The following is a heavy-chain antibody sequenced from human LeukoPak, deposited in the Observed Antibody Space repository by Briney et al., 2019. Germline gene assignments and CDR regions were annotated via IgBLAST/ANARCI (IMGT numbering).Heavy chain of an antibody. D-gene: IGHD3-9*01. V-gene: IGHV3-7*04. CDR1: GFTFSTYW. J-gene: IGHJ4*02. Sequence: PGGSLRLSFAASGFTFSTYWMSWVRQAPGKGLEWVANIKQDGSEKYYVDSAKGRFTISRDNAKNSLYLQMNSLRAEDTAVYYCARVGRFGYYDILTGYYGPFDYWGQGTLVTVSS. CDR2: IKQDGSEK. CDR3: ARVGRFGYYDILTGYYGPFDY.